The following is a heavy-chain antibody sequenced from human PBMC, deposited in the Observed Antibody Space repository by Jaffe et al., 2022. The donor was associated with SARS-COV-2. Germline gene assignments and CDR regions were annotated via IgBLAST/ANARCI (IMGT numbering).Heavy chain of an antibody. V-gene: IGHV3-23*01. J-gene: IGHJ4*02. Sequence: EVQLLESGGGLVQPGGSLRLSCAASGFTFSTYAMTWVRQAPGKGLEWVSALTTSGAGTYYADSVKGRFSISRDNSKSTLYLQMNNLRAEDTAVYYCAKDRVSYSSSSMDYWGQGILVTVSS. D-gene: IGHD6-6*01. CDR2: LTTSGAGT. CDR1: GFTFSTYA. CDR3: AKDRVSYSSSSMDY.